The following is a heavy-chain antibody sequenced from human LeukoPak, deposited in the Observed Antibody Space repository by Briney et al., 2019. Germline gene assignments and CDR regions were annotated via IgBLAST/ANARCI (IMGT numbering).Heavy chain of an antibody. J-gene: IGHJ4*02. D-gene: IGHD2-2*01. CDR3: ARGHLLGYCSSTSCYGFDY. CDR1: GFTFSSYG. Sequence: GGSLRLSCAASGFTFSSYGMHWVRQAPGKGLEWVAVIWHDGSNKYYADSVKGRFTISRDNSKNTLYLQMNSLRAEDTAVYYCARGHLLGYCSSTSCYGFDYWGQGTLVTVSS. V-gene: IGHV3-33*01. CDR2: IWHDGSNK.